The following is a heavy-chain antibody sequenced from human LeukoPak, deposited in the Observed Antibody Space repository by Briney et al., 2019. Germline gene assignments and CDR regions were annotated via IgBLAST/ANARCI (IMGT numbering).Heavy chain of an antibody. CDR1: GYTFTGYY. D-gene: IGHD2-8*01. J-gene: IGHJ4*02. CDR3: ARLGIGYAMNAAGVDY. Sequence: ASVKVSCKAPGYTFTGYYMQWVRQAPGQGLEWRGWIKPDSGGTNYAQKFQGRVTMTRDTSISTAYMELSRLRSDDRAVYYCARLGIGYAMNAAGVDYWGQGPLVTVSS. V-gene: IGHV1-2*02. CDR2: IKPDSGGT.